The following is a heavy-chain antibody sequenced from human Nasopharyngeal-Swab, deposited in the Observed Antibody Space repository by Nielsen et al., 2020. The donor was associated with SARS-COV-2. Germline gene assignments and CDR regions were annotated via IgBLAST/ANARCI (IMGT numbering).Heavy chain of an antibody. D-gene: IGHD3-16*02. CDR2: ISSSSTI. V-gene: IGHV3-48*02. CDR1: GFTFSSYS. CDR3: ARGGGGGHMITFGGVIVMDAFDI. J-gene: IGHJ3*02. Sequence: GESLKISCAASGFTFSSYSMNWVRQAPGKGLEWVSYISSSSTIYYADFVKGRFTISRDNAKNSLYLQMNSLRDEDTAVYYCARGGGGGHMITFGGVIVMDAFDIWGQGTMVTVSS.